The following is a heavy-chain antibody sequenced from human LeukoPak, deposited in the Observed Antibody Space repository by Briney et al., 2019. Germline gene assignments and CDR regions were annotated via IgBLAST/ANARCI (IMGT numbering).Heavy chain of an antibody. V-gene: IGHV4-4*07. J-gene: IGHJ4*02. CDR1: GGSTSSYY. CDR3: ARMGFAGATGYYFDY. D-gene: IGHD1-26*01. CDR2: IYTSGGT. Sequence: SETLSLTCTVSGGSTSSYYWGWIRQPAGRGREWIGRIYTSGGTTNNPSLKSRVTMSVDTSKNQFSLKLSSVTAADTAVYYCARMGFAGATGYYFDYWGQGTLVTVSS.